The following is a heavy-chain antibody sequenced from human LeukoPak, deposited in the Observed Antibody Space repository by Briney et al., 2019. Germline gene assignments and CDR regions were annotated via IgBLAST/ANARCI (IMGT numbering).Heavy chain of an antibody. CDR3: ARDLNYYDSSGYGH. Sequence: GGSLRLSCAASGFTFSSYAMSWVRQAPGKGLEWVSAISGSGGSTYYADSVKGRFTISRDNSKNTPYLQMNSLRAEDTAVYYCARDLNYYDSSGYGHWGQGTLVTVSS. J-gene: IGHJ4*02. D-gene: IGHD3-22*01. CDR2: ISGSGGST. CDR1: GFTFSSYA. V-gene: IGHV3-23*01.